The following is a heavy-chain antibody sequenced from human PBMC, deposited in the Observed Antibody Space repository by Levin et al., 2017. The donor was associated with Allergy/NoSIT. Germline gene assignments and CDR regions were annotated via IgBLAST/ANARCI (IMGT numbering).Heavy chain of an antibody. J-gene: IGHJ4*02. Sequence: GASVKVSCAASGFTFSSYAMSWVRQAPGKGLEWVSAISGSGRSTYYADSVKGRFTISRGNSKNTLYLQMNSLRAEDTAVYYCAKGNYGYFGVDLYYFDDWGQGTLVTVSS. D-gene: IGHD5-18*01. CDR1: GFTFSSYA. CDR2: ISGSGRST. V-gene: IGHV3-23*01. CDR3: AKGNYGYFGVDLYYFDD.